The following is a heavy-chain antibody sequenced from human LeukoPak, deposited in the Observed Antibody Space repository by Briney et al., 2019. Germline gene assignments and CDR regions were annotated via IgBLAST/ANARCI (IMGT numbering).Heavy chain of an antibody. CDR2: ISYDGSNK. Sequence: GGSLRLSCAASGFTLSSYAMHWVRQAPGKGLEWVAVISYDGSNKYYADSVKGRFTISRDNSKNTLYLQMNSLRAEDTAVYYCATGGGLFGWSGDLNFDYWGQGTLVTVSS. CDR3: ATGGGLFGWSGDLNFDY. D-gene: IGHD3-16*01. J-gene: IGHJ4*02. V-gene: IGHV3-30*04. CDR1: GFTLSSYA.